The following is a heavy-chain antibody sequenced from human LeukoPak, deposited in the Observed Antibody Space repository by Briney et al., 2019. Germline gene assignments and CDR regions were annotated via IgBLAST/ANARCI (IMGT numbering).Heavy chain of an antibody. CDR2: ITSSGGTI. Sequence: GGSLRLSCAASGFTFTNYEMNWLRQAPGKGLEWVSYITSSGGTIYYADSVKGRFTISRDNAKKSLYLQMNSLRAEDTAVYYCARWVDYWGQGTLVTVSS. D-gene: IGHD6-13*01. CDR1: GFTFTNYE. CDR3: ARWVDY. V-gene: IGHV3-48*03. J-gene: IGHJ4*02.